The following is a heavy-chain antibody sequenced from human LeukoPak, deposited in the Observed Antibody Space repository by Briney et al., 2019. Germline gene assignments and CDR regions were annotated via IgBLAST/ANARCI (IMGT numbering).Heavy chain of an antibody. J-gene: IGHJ6*02. CDR1: GDSVSSNSAA. CDR2: TYYRSKWYN. CDR3: ARGYGDSHYYYYGMDV. D-gene: IGHD4-17*01. Sequence: SQTLSLTCAISGDSVSSNSAAWNWIRQSPSRGLEWLGRTYYRSKWYNDYAVSVKSRITINPDTSKNQFSLQLNSVTPEDTAVYYCARGYGDSHYYYYGMDVWGQGTTVTVSS. V-gene: IGHV6-1*01.